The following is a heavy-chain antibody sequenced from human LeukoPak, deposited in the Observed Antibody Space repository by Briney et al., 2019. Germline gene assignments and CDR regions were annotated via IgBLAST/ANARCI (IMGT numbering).Heavy chain of an antibody. J-gene: IGHJ6*03. D-gene: IGHD6-13*01. Sequence: ASVKVSCKASGYTFTGYYMHWVRQAPGQGLEWMGWINPNSGGTNYAQKFQGRVTMTRDTSISTAYRELSRLRSDDTAVYYCAKVRGIAAAGPYYYYYMDVWGKGTTVTVSS. V-gene: IGHV1-2*02. CDR2: INPNSGGT. CDR3: AKVRGIAAAGPYYYYYMDV. CDR1: GYTFTGYY.